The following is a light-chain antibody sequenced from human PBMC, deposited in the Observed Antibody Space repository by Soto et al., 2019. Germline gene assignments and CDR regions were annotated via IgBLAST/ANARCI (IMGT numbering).Light chain of an antibody. J-gene: IGKJ1*01. CDR1: QSVTSSS. CDR3: HQFGSSPPRT. V-gene: IGKV3-20*01. Sequence: EIVLTQSPGTLSLSPGERATLSCRSSQSVTSSSLAWYQQKSGQAPRLLIYDTSRRATGIPDRFSGSGSGTEFTLTISRLDPDDFAVYYCHQFGSSPPRTFGQGTKVDI. CDR2: DTS.